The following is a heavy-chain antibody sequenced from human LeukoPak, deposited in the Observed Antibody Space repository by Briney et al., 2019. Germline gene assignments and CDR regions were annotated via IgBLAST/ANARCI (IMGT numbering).Heavy chain of an antibody. J-gene: IGHJ4*02. CDR2: IRYDGSNK. D-gene: IGHD6-13*01. CDR3: AALSSSWSGRVFDY. CDR1: GFTFSSYG. V-gene: IGHV3-30*02. Sequence: PGGSLRLSCAASGFTFSSYGMHWVLQAPGKGLEWVAFIRYDGSNKYYADSVKGRFTISRDNSKNTLYLQMNSLRAEDTAVYYCAALSSSWSGRVFDYWGQGTLVTVSS.